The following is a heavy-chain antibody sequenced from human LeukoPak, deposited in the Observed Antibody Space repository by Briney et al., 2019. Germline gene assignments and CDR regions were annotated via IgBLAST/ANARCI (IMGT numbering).Heavy chain of an antibody. CDR2: INHSGST. J-gene: IGHJ4*02. CDR1: GGSFSGYY. CDR3: ARGPYYDILIGYYNDDYFDY. D-gene: IGHD3-9*01. V-gene: IGHV4-34*01. Sequence: SETLSLTCAVYGGSFSGYYWSWIRQPPGKGLEWIGEINHSGSTNYNPSLKSRVTISVDTSKNQFSLELSSVTAADTAVYYCARGPYYDILIGYYNDDYFDYWGQGTLVTVSS.